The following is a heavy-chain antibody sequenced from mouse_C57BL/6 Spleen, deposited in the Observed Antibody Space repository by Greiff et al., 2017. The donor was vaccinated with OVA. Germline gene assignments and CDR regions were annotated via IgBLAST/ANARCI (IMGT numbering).Heavy chain of an antibody. V-gene: IGHV1-18*01. J-gene: IGHJ4*01. CDR3: AREATAQATDYAMDY. CDR2: INPNNGGT. CDR1: GYTFTDYN. Sequence: LVKPGASVKIPCKASGYTFTDYNMDWVKQSHGKSLEWIGDINPNNGGTIYNQKFKGKATLTVDKSSSTAYMELRSLTSEDTAVYYCAREATAQATDYAMDYWGQGTSVTVSS. D-gene: IGHD3-2*02.